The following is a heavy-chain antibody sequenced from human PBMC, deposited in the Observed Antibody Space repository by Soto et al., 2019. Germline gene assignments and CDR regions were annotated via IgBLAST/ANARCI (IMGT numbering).Heavy chain of an antibody. V-gene: IGHV1-69*01. D-gene: IGHD1-1*01. J-gene: IGHJ1*01. CDR2: ITPMSGTT. Sequence: QVQLVQSGVEENKSGASVKVSCKAPGESIRRYAISVVRLASGQGCEWLGGITPMSGTTDYAQKFQGRVSVSVAQSTGTAYFEFNRHTFDHTFVYSCAKRVSMCASPGSFHHWGQGALVTGSS. CDR1: GESIRRYA. CDR3: AKRVSMCASPGSFHH.